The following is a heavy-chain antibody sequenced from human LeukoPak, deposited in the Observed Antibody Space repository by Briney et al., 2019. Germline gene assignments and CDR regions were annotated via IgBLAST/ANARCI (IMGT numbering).Heavy chain of an antibody. CDR1: CGSIQSSY. D-gene: IGHD6-13*01. J-gene: IGHJ4*02. Sequence: PSETLSLTYSVSCGSIQSSYLMGMRQPPGKGLEWIGYIYYSGSTNYNPSLKSRVTISVDTSKNQFSLKLSSVTAADTAVYYCARGYSNLDYWGQGTLVTVSS. CDR2: IYYSGST. CDR3: ARGYSNLDY. V-gene: IGHV4-59*01.